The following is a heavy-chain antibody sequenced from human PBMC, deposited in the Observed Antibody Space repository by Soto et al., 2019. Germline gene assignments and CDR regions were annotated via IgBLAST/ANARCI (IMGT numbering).Heavy chain of an antibody. CDR2: IYHSGST. J-gene: IGHJ5*02. Sequence: QLQLQESGSGLVEPSQTLSLTCAVSGGSISSGGYSWSWIRQPPGKGLEWIGYIYHSGSTYYNPSLKSRVTISVDRSKNQFSLKLSSVTAADTAVYYCARGDIVATEAWFDPWGQGTLVTVSS. CDR3: ARGDIVATEAWFDP. D-gene: IGHD5-12*01. CDR1: GGSISSGGYS. V-gene: IGHV4-30-2*01.